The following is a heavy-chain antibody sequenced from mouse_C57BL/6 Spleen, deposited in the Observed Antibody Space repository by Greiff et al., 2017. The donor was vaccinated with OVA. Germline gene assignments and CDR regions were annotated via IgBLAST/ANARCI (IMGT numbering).Heavy chain of an antibody. CDR2: IYPVSGST. CDR1: GYTFTSYW. D-gene: IGHD1-1*01. CDR3: ARGIYYYGSRYFDV. J-gene: IGHJ1*03. V-gene: IGHV1-55*01. Sequence: QVQLQQPGAELVKPGASVKMSCKASGYTFTSYWITWVKQRPGPGLEWIGDIYPVSGSTNYNEKFKSKAPLTVDTSSSTAYMQVSSLTSEDSAVYYGARGIYYYGSRYFDVWGTGTTVTVSS.